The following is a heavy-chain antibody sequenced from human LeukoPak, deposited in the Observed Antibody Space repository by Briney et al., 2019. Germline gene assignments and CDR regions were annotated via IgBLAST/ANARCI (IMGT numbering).Heavy chain of an antibody. D-gene: IGHD3-9*01. CDR3: AKGAVDPRDYYYMDV. CDR2: ISSSSSTI. CDR1: GFTFSSYS. J-gene: IGHJ6*03. Sequence: GGSLRLSCAASGFTFSSYSMNWVRQAPGKGLEWVSYISSSSSTIYYADSVKGRFTISRDNSKNTLYLQMNSLRAEDTAVYYCAKGAVDPRDYYYMDVWGKGTTVTVSS. V-gene: IGHV3-48*01.